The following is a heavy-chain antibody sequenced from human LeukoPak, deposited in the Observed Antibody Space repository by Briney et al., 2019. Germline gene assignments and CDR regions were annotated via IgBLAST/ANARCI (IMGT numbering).Heavy chain of an antibody. CDR2: IYYSGST. V-gene: IGHV4-39*01. CDR3: ARQKADSSSWFPTDY. Sequence: SKTLSLTCTVSGGSISSSSYYWGWIRQPPGKGLEWIGSIYYSGSTYYNPSLKSRVTISVDTSKNQFSLKLSSVTAADTAVYYCARQKADSSSWFPTDYWGQGTLVTVSS. CDR1: GGSISSSSYY. D-gene: IGHD6-13*01. J-gene: IGHJ4*02.